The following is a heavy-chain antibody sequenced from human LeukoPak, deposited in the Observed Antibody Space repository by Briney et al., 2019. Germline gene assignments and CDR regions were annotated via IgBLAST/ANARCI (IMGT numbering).Heavy chain of an antibody. Sequence: ASVTVSCKASGYTFTSYDINWVRQATGQGLEWMGWMNPNSGNTGYAQKFQGRVTMTRNTSISTAYMELSSLRSEDTAVYYCARGTSPYNWNYVHYWGQGTLVTVSS. CDR1: GYTFTSYD. D-gene: IGHD1-20*01. CDR2: MNPNSGNT. V-gene: IGHV1-8*01. J-gene: IGHJ4*02. CDR3: ARGTSPYNWNYVHY.